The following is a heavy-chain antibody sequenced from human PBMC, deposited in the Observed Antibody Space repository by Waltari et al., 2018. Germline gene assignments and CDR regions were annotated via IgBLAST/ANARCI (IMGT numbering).Heavy chain of an antibody. Sequence: QVQLVQSGAEVKKPGSSVKVSCKASGGTFSSYAISWVRQAPGQGLEWMGGIIPNFGTTNYGQEVQGRVTINTDESTSTAYMELSSLGSEDTAVYYWARGQYCSSTSCSLSYYYGMDVWGQGTTVTVSS. V-gene: IGHV1-69*05. J-gene: IGHJ6*02. CDR3: ARGQYCSSTSCSLSYYYGMDV. D-gene: IGHD2-2*01. CDR2: IIPNFGTT. CDR1: GGTFSSYA.